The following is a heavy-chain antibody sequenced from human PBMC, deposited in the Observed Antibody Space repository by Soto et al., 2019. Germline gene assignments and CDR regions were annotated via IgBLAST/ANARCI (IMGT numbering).Heavy chain of an antibody. V-gene: IGHV3-30-3*01. Sequence: SPRLSCTSSGFMFSAYAMLWVRQAPGKWLEWVAAMSYDGTNTYYADSLKGRFTISRDNSKNTLFLQMSSLTADDSAVYYCARDPSPYTSGWYGIDFWGLGTLVTVSS. CDR3: ARDPSPYTSGWYGIDF. CDR1: GFMFSAYA. J-gene: IGHJ4*01. D-gene: IGHD6-19*01. CDR2: MSYDGTNT.